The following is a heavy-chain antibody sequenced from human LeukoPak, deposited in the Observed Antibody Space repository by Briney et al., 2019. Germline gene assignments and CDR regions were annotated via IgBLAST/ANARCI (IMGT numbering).Heavy chain of an antibody. CDR2: LLTSGTT. J-gene: IGHJ4*02. Sequence: PSETLSLTCTVSGGSISSDTYYWTWIRQPAGKGLERIGRLLTSGTTHYNPSLKSRVNISVDTSKNQFSLKLNSVTAADTAVYYCARVDYSSAYSFDHWGQGTLVTVSS. CDR3: ARVDYSSAYSFDH. V-gene: IGHV4-61*02. D-gene: IGHD3-22*01. CDR1: GGSISSDTYY.